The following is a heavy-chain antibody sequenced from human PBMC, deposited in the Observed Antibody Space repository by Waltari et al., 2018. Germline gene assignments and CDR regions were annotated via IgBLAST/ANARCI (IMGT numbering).Heavy chain of an antibody. J-gene: IGHJ4*02. CDR3: ARGSIPRPIYFDY. D-gene: IGHD6-6*01. V-gene: IGHV3-53*02. CDR1: GFTVSSNH. CDR2: IYSGGST. Sequence: EVQLVETGGGLIQPGGSLRLSCAASGFTVSSNHLSWVRQAPGKGLEWVSVIYSGGSTYYADSVKGRFTISRDNSKNTLYLQMNSLRAEDTAVYYCARGSIPRPIYFDYWGQGTLVTVSS.